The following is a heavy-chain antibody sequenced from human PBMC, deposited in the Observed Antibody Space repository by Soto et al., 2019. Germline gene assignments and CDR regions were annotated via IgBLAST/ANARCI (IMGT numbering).Heavy chain of an antibody. Sequence: QVQLQESGPGLVKPSQTLSLTCTVSGGSISSGGYYWSWIRQHPGKGLEWIGYIYYSGSTYYNPSLQSRVTISVATSKNQFSLKLSSVTAADTAVYYCAREDALLLNFDYWGQGTLVTVSS. J-gene: IGHJ4*02. D-gene: IGHD2-15*01. CDR1: GGSISSGGYY. CDR2: IYYSGST. V-gene: IGHV4-31*03. CDR3: AREDALLLNFDY.